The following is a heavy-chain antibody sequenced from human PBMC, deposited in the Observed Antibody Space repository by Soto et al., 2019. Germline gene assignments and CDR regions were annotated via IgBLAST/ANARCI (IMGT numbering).Heavy chain of an antibody. Sequence: QLQLQESGPGLVKPSETLSLTCTVSGGSISSSSYYWGWIRQPPGKGLEWIGSIYYSGSTYYNPSRKGRVTMSVDTSKNQFSLKLSSVTAADTAVYYCARHDWNGVDYWGQGTLVTVSS. CDR1: GGSISSSSYY. CDR3: ARHDWNGVDY. D-gene: IGHD1-1*01. V-gene: IGHV4-39*01. CDR2: IYYSGST. J-gene: IGHJ4*02.